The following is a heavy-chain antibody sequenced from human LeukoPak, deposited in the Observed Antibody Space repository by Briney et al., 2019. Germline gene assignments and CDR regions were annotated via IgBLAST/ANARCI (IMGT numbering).Heavy chain of an antibody. CDR1: GFSFGSYD. CDR3: ASHIVVVTAIRYYAMDV. D-gene: IGHD2-2*01. CDR2: ITTSSSYI. Sequence: GGSLRLFCAASGFSFGSYDMNWVRQAPGKGLEWVSSITTSSSYIYYADSVKGRFTVSRDNAKNSLYLQMNSLSAEDTAVYYCASHIVVVTAIRYYAMDVWGQGTTVTVSS. J-gene: IGHJ6*02. V-gene: IGHV3-21*01.